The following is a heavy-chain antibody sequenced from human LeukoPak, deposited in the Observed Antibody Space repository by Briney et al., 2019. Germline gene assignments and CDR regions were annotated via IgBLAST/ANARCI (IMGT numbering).Heavy chain of an antibody. J-gene: IGHJ4*02. V-gene: IGHV5-51*01. Sequence: GESLKISCKVSGYSFTAYWIGWVRQMPGKGLEWMGIIYPGDSDTRYSPSFQGQVTISADKSISTAYLQWSSLKASDTAMYYCARQKAVAGTRASDYWGQGTLVTVSS. CDR3: ARQKAVAGTRASDY. CDR1: GYSFTAYW. CDR2: IYPGDSDT. D-gene: IGHD6-19*01.